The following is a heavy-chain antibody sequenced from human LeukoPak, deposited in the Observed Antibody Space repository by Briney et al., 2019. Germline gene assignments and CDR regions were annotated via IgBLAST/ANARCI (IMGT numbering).Heavy chain of an antibody. Sequence: SDILSLTRTVSGCSISSGSYYWSWIRQPAGKGLEWIGRIHTSGITNYNPSLKSRVTISVDTSKNQFSLKLSSVTAADTAVYYCARGGVLWSRGYYYYYYMDVWGKGTTVTVSS. D-gene: IGHD5-18*01. J-gene: IGHJ6*03. CDR2: IHTSGIT. CDR1: GCSISSGSYY. CDR3: ARGGVLWSRGYYYYYYMDV. V-gene: IGHV4-61*02.